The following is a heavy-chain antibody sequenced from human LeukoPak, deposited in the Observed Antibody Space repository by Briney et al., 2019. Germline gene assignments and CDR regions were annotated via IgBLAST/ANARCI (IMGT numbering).Heavy chain of an antibody. CDR3: AKSQYSSSSDWDY. J-gene: IGHJ4*02. Sequence: GESLQISCKGSGYRFTSYWITWVRPMPGKGLEWMGRIDPSDSYTNYSPSFQGHVTISADKSINTAYLQWSSLKASDTAMYYCAKSQYSSSSDWDYWGQGTLVTVSS. CDR2: IDPSDSYT. CDR1: GYRFTSYW. V-gene: IGHV5-10-1*01. D-gene: IGHD6-6*01.